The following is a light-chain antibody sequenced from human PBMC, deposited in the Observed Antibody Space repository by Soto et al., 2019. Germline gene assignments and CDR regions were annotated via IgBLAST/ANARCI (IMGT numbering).Light chain of an antibody. V-gene: IGKV1D-16*01. CDR2: AAS. CDR3: QQYNIYPLT. CDR1: QDINSY. Sequence: DVQMTQSPSSLSASVGDRVTITCRASQDINSYLAWYQQKPGNAPKSLIYAASSLQTGDPSRFSGSESGTDFTLTISNLQPEDSATYYCQQYNIYPLTCGGGTKVEIK. J-gene: IGKJ4*01.